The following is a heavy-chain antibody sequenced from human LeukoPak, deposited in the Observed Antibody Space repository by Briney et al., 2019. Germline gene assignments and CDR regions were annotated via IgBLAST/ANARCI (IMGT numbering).Heavy chain of an antibody. CDR2: IYYSGST. D-gene: IGHD2-15*01. CDR1: GGSISSYY. J-gene: IGHJ6*02. V-gene: IGHV4-59*08. CDR3: ASAISRYCSGGSCYSTYYYGMDV. Sequence: KASETLSLTCTVSGGSISSYYWSWIRQPPGKGLERIGYIYYSGSTNYNPSLKSRVTISVDTSKNQFSLKLSSVTAADTAVYYCASAISRYCSGGSCYSTYYYGMDVWGQGTTVTVSS.